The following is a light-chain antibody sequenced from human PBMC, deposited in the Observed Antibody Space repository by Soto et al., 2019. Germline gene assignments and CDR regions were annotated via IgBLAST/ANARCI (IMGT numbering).Light chain of an antibody. CDR1: QSVTANY. J-gene: IGKJ4*01. CDR2: AAS. Sequence: EVVLTQSPGTVSLSPGERATLSCRASQSVTANYLAWYQQKPGQAPRLLIYAASSRATGIPDRFSGSGSGTDFTLSISRLEPEDFAMYYCQQYGSSPLTFGGGTKVEIK. V-gene: IGKV3-20*01. CDR3: QQYGSSPLT.